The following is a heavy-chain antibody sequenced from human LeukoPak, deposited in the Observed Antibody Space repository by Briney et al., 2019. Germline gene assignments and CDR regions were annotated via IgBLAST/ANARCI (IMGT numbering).Heavy chain of an antibody. J-gene: IGHJ6*03. D-gene: IGHD1-26*01. CDR1: GFTFSSYW. Sequence: GGSLRLSCAASGFTFSSYWMSWVRQAPGKGLEWVANIKQDGNEKYYVDSVKGRFTISRDNAKNSLYLQMNSLRAEDTAIYYCARDPYNGNYGDSYYYYMDVWGKGTTVTISS. CDR3: ARDPYNGNYGDSYYYYMDV. CDR2: IKQDGNEK. V-gene: IGHV3-7*01.